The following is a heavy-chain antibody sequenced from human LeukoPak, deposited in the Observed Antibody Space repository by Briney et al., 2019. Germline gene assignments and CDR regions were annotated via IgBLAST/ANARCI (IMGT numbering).Heavy chain of an antibody. CDR1: GFTFSSYW. V-gene: IGHV3-7*01. J-gene: IGHJ4*02. CDR2: IKQDGSEK. CDR3: AIKYYYDSSGSKGPYY. D-gene: IGHD3-22*01. Sequence: PGGSLRLSCAASGFTFSSYWMSWVRQAPGKGLEWVASIKQDGSEKYYVDSVKGRFTISRDNAKNSLYLQMNSLRAEDTAVYYCAIKYYYDSSGSKGPYYWGQGTLVTVSS.